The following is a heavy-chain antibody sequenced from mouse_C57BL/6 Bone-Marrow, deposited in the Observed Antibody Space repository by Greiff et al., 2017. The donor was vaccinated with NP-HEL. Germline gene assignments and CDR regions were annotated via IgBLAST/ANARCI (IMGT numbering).Heavy chain of an antibody. CDR3: ARRDPQLYYEDYFDY. V-gene: IGHV1-50*01. Sequence: QVQLQQSGAELVKPGASVKLSCKASGYTFTSYWMQWVKQRPGQGLEWIGEIDPSDSYTNYNQKFKGKATLTVDTSSSTAYMQLSSLTSEDSAVYYCARRDPQLYYEDYFDYWGQGTTLTVSS. D-gene: IGHD2-4*01. CDR1: GYTFTSYW. J-gene: IGHJ2*01. CDR2: IDPSDSYT.